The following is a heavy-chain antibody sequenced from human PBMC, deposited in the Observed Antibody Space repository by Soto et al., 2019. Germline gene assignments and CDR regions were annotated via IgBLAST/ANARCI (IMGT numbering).Heavy chain of an antibody. CDR1: GFTFRKFW. D-gene: IGHD2-8*01. V-gene: IGHV3-74*01. CDR3: AIQDCTNDVCLEAAVTVGGALES. Sequence: EVQLVQSGGGLAQPGKSLRLSGAASGFTFRKFWMHWVRQVPGKGPVWVSYISSDGTTTDYADSVKGRFTISRDNAKDTLYLQMDSLRAEDTAVYYCAIQDCTNDVCLEAAVTVGGALESWGQGTLVTVSS. CDR2: ISSDGTTT. J-gene: IGHJ1*01.